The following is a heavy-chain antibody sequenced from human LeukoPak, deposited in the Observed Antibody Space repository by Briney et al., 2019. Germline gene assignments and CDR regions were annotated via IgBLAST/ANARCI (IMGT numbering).Heavy chain of an antibody. Sequence: GGSLRLSCAASGFTFSSYWMSWVRQAPGKGLEWVANIKQDGSEKYYVDSVKGRFTISRDNAKNSLYLQMNSLRAEDTAVYYCARDGYYYDSSGYYYGGWFDPWGQGTLVTVSS. CDR2: IKQDGSEK. V-gene: IGHV3-7*01. D-gene: IGHD3-22*01. CDR3: ARDGYYYDSSGYYYGGWFDP. CDR1: GFTFSSYW. J-gene: IGHJ5*02.